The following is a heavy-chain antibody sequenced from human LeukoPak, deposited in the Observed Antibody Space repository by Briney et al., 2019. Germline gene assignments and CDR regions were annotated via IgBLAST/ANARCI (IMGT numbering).Heavy chain of an antibody. V-gene: IGHV4-30-4*01. CDR1: GGSNSSGDYY. CDR3: ARVEYDGDYVPP. D-gene: IGHD4-17*01. CDR2: IYYSGST. Sequence: SETLSLTCTVSGGSNSSGDYYWSWIRQPPGEGLEWIGYIYYSGSTYYNPSLKSRVTISVDTSKNQFSLKLSSVTAADTAVYYCARVEYDGDYVPPWGQGTLVTVSS. J-gene: IGHJ5*02.